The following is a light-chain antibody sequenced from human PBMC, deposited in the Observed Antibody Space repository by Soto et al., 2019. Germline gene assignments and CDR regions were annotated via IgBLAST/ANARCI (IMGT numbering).Light chain of an antibody. V-gene: IGKV1-39*01. J-gene: IGKJ1*01. CDR3: QQSYSTPRT. CDR1: KSISSY. CDR2: AAS. Sequence: DIQMTQSPSSLSASVGDRVTITCRASKSISSYLNWYQQKQGKAPKLLIYAASSLQSGVPSRFSGSGSGTEFTLTISSLQAEDFATYYCQQSYSTPRTFGQGTKVEIK.